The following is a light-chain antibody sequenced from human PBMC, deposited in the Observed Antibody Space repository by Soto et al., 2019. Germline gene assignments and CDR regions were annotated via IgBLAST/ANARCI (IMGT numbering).Light chain of an antibody. CDR2: EVS. CDR3: SPFAGSPVV. Sequence: QSALTQPPSASGSPGQSVTITCSGTSSDVGEENYVSWYQQHPGKVPKLILYEVSKRPSGVPDRFSGSRSGNTASLTVSGLQAEDEADYYSSPFAGSPVVFGGGTKLTVL. CDR1: SSDVGEENY. V-gene: IGLV2-8*01. J-gene: IGLJ2*01.